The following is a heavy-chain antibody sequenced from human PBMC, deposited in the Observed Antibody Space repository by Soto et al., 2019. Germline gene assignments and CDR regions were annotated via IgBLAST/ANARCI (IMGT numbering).Heavy chain of an antibody. V-gene: IGHV4-61*01. J-gene: IGHJ4*02. CDR1: GGSVSSGSYY. Sequence: QVQLQESGPGLVKPSETLSLTCTVSGGSVSSGSYYWSWIRQPPGKGLEWIGYIYYSGSIHHNPPLKRLVLLSVDTSKNHFSLNLSSVTAADTAVYYCARLRLGGRGYYCGLDYWGPGTLVTVSS. CDR2: IYYSGSI. D-gene: IGHD3-22*01. CDR3: ARLRLGGRGYYCGLDY.